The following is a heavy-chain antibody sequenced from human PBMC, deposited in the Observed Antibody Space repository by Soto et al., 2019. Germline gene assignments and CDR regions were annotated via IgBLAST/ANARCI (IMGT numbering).Heavy chain of an antibody. Sequence: ASVKVSCKASGYTFTGYYMHWVRQAPGQGLEWKVWINPNSGGTNYAQKFQGWVTMTRDTSISTAYMELSRLRSDDTAVYYCARGSRILTGSNPGYYYYGMDVWGQGTTVTVSS. D-gene: IGHD3-9*01. V-gene: IGHV1-2*04. CDR2: INPNSGGT. CDR1: GYTFTGYY. J-gene: IGHJ6*02. CDR3: ARGSRILTGSNPGYYYYGMDV.